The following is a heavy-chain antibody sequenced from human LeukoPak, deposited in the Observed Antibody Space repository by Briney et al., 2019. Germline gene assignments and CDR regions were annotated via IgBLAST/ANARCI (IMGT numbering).Heavy chain of an antibody. D-gene: IGHD3-10*01. Sequence: ASVTVSCKASGYTFTSYYMHWVRQAPGQGLEWMGIINPSGGSTSYAQKFQGRVTMTRDMSTSTVYMELSSLRSEDTAVYYCASQMVRGVIDYWGQGTLVTVSS. CDR1: GYTFTSYY. CDR3: ASQMVRGVIDY. J-gene: IGHJ4*02. CDR2: INPSGGST. V-gene: IGHV1-46*01.